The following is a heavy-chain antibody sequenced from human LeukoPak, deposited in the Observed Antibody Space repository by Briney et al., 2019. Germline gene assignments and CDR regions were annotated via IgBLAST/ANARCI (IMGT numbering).Heavy chain of an antibody. CDR3: AKVGGGVAGHFDY. J-gene: IGHJ4*02. CDR2: ISYDGSNK. CDR1: GFTFSSYG. V-gene: IGHV3-30*18. Sequence: GGSLRLSCAASGFTFSSYGMQWVRPAPGKGLEWVAVISYDGSNKYYADSVKGRFTTSRDNSKNTLYLQMNSLRAEDTAVYYCAKVGGGVAGHFDYWGQGTLVTVSS. D-gene: IGHD6-19*01.